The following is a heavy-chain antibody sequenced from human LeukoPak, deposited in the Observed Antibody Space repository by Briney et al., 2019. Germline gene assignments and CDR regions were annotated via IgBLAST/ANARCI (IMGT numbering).Heavy chain of an antibody. J-gene: IGHJ4*02. Sequence: ASVKVSCKASGYTFTSYGISWVRQAPGQGLEWMGWISAYNGNTNYAQKLQGRVTMTTDTSTSTAYMELRSLGSDDTAVYYCARDRFYDYSNYYVDYWGQGTLVTVSS. CDR3: ARDRFYDYSNYYVDY. D-gene: IGHD4-11*01. V-gene: IGHV1-18*01. CDR2: ISAYNGNT. CDR1: GYTFTSYG.